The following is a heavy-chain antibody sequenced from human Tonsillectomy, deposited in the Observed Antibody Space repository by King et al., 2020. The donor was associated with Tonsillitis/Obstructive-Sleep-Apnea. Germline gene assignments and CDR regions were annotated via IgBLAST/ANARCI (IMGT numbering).Heavy chain of an antibody. J-gene: IGHJ6*03. CDR3: AKARTYYYDSSGYYYVAYYYYYMDV. Sequence: VQLVESGGGLVQPGGSLRLSCAASGFTFSSYAMSWVRQAPGKGLEWVSAISGSGGSTYYADSVKGRFTISRDNSKNTLYLQMTSLRAEDTAVYYCAKARTYYYDSSGYYYVAYYYYYMDVWGKGTTVTVSS. CDR2: ISGSGGST. CDR1: GFTFSSYA. V-gene: IGHV3-23*04. D-gene: IGHD3-22*01.